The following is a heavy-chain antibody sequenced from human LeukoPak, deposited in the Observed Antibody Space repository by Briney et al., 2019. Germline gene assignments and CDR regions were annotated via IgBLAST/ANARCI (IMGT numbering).Heavy chain of an antibody. Sequence: GESLKISCKGSGHSFTSYWIGWVRQMPGKGLEWMGIIYPGDSDTRYSPSFQGQVTISADKSISTAYLQWSSLKASDTAMYYCARVREATTGYFDYWGQGTLVTVSS. CDR2: IYPGDSDT. CDR3: ARVREATTGYFDY. J-gene: IGHJ4*02. D-gene: IGHD3-10*01. CDR1: GHSFTSYW. V-gene: IGHV5-51*01.